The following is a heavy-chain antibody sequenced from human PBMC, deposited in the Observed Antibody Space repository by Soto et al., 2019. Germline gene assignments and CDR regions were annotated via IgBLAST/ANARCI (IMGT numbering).Heavy chain of an antibody. D-gene: IGHD2-2*01. Sequence: LRLSCAASGFTFSSYSMNWVRQAPGKGLEWVSYISSSSSTIYYADSVKGRFTISRDNAKNSLYLQMDSLRDEDTAVYYCARNVVAVPAAISDYYHGMHVCGQGTTVTVS. J-gene: IGHJ6*02. CDR2: ISSSSSTI. CDR1: GFTFSSYS. CDR3: ARNVVAVPAAISDYYHGMHV. V-gene: IGHV3-48*02.